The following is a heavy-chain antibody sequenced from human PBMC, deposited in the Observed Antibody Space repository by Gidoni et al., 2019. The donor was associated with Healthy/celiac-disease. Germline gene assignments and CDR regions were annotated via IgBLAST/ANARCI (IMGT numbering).Heavy chain of an antibody. V-gene: IGHV1-69*04. CDR3: ARDSVHYYDSSGYYYSAFDI. D-gene: IGHD3-22*01. CDR2: IIPILGIA. CDR1: GGNFIRYA. Sequence: QVQLVQSGAEVTKPGSSVQVSCKASGGNFIRYAISWVRQAPGQGLEWMGRIIPILGIANYAQKFQGRVTITADKSTSTAYMELSSLRSEDTAVYYCARDSVHYYDSSGYYYSAFDIWGQGTMVTVSS. J-gene: IGHJ3*02.